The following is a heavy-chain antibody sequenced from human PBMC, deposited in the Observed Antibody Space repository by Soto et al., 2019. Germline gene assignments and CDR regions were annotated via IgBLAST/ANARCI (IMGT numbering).Heavy chain of an antibody. CDR2: MNPNSGNT. CDR3: ARSPHRPMRNNYYYMDV. D-gene: IGHD1-1*01. V-gene: IGHV1-8*01. CDR1: GYTFTSYD. J-gene: IGHJ6*03. Sequence: ASVKVSCKASGYTFTSYDINWVRQATGQGLEWMGWMNPNSGNTGYAQKFQGRVTMTRNTSISTAYMELSSLRSEDTAVYYCARSPHRPMRNNYYYMDVWGKGTTVTVSS.